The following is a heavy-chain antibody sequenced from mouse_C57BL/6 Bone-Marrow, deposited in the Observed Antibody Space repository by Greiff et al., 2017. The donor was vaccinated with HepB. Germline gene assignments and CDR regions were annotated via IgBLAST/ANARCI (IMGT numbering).Heavy chain of an antibody. J-gene: IGHJ2*01. CDR3: AREDSNPYYFDY. CDR1: GFTFSDYG. V-gene: IGHV5-17*01. Sequence: EVQRVESGGGLVKPGGSLKLSCAASGFTFSDYGMHWVRQAPEKGLEWVAYISSGSSTIYYADTVKGRFTITRDNAKNTLFLQLTSLRSGDTAVYYCAREDSNPYYFDYWGQGTTLTVSS. D-gene: IGHD2-5*01. CDR2: ISSGSSTI.